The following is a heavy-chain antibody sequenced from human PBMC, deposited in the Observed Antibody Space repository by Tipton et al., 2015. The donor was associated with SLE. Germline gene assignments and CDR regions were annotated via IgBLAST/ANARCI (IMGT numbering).Heavy chain of an antibody. J-gene: IGHJ4*02. CDR1: GFTFSGSS. CDR2: VGRKADNYAT. V-gene: IGHV3-73*01. D-gene: IGHD4-17*01. CDR3: TRYGY. Sequence: SLRLSCAASGFTFSGSSMHWVRQASGKGLEWVGRVGRKADNYATSYAASVKGRFPISRDDSKNTTYLQMNSLKNEDTAVYYCTRYGYWGQGTLVTVST.